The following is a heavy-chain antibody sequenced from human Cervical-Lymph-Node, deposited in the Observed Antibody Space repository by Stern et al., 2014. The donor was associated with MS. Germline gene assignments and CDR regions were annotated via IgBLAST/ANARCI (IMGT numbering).Heavy chain of an antibody. V-gene: IGHV5-51*03. CDR3: ARLVAAATSYIWFDP. Sequence: EVQLLESGAEVKKPGESLKISCKGSGYSFTSYWIGWVRQMPGKGLEWMGIIYPGDSDTRYSPSFQGQVTISADKSISTAYLQWSSLKASDTAMYYCARLVAAATSYIWFDPWGQGTLVTVSS. CDR1: GYSFTSYW. D-gene: IGHD2-15*01. CDR2: IYPGDSDT. J-gene: IGHJ5*02.